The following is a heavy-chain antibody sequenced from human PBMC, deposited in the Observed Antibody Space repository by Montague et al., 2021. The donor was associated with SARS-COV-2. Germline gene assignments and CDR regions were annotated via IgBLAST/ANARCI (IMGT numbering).Heavy chain of an antibody. Sequence: SETLSLTCTVSGGSISSSSYYWGWIRQPPGKGLEWIGSIYYSGSTYYNPSLKSRVTISVDTSKNQFSLKLSSVTAADTAVYYCARHDDILTTYYYYYYGMDVWGQGTTVTVSS. CDR2: IYYSGST. D-gene: IGHD3-9*01. CDR1: GGSISSSSYY. CDR3: ARHDDILTTYYYYYYGMDV. J-gene: IGHJ6*02. V-gene: IGHV4-39*01.